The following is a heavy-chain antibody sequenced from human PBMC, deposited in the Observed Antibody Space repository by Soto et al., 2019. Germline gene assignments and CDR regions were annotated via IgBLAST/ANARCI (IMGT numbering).Heavy chain of an antibody. Sequence: GGSLRLSCAASGFTFSSYGMHWVRQAPGKGLEWVAVISYDGRNKYYADSVKGRFTISRDISKNKLYLQMNSLRAEDTAVYYCAKDPLIGTLYNYYYYIDVWGKGTTVTVSS. V-gene: IGHV3-30*18. D-gene: IGHD6-13*01. CDR3: AKDPLIGTLYNYYYYIDV. CDR1: GFTFSSYG. CDR2: ISYDGRNK. J-gene: IGHJ6*03.